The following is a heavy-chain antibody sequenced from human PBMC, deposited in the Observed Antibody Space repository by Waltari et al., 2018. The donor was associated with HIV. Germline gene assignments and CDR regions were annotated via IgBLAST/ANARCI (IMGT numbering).Heavy chain of an antibody. CDR2: ISRTSSYI. CDR3: ARDERRCNSGDCYPSDY. CDR1: GFTFSGYA. D-gene: IGHD2-21*02. V-gene: IGHV3-21*01. Sequence: EVHLVESGGGLVKPGESLRLSCAASGFTFSGYAMKWVRQAPGKGVDWVSAISRTSSYIYYADSVKGRLPISRDNAKNSVYLQMNSLRVEDTAVYYCARDERRCNSGDCYPSDYWGQGTLVTVSS. J-gene: IGHJ4*02.